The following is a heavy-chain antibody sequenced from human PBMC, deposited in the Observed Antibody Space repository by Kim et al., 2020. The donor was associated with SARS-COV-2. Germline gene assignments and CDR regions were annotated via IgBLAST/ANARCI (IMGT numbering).Heavy chain of an antibody. Sequence: SETLSLTCTVSGGSISSSDYYWGWIRQPPGKGLEWIGSIYYTGTTYYNPSLKSRVTISVDTSKNQFSLKLSSVTDATVYYCARNGCTGGVCYFDPWGQGT. V-gene: IGHV4-39*01. CDR1: GGSISSSDYY. J-gene: IGHJ5*02. CDR2: IYYTGTT. CDR3: ARNGCTGGVCYFDP. D-gene: IGHD2-8*02.